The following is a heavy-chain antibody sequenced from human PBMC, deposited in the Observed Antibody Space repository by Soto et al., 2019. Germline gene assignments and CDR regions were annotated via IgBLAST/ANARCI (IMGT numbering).Heavy chain of an antibody. D-gene: IGHD2-15*01. Sequence: QVQLVQSGAEVKKPGSSVKVSCKASGGTFSSYAISWVRQAPGQGLEWMGGIIPIFGTANYAQKFQGRVTITADESMSTAYMELSSLRSEDTAVYYCAKADCSGGSCYSDYYYYYGMDVWGQGTTVTVSS. J-gene: IGHJ6*02. V-gene: IGHV1-69*01. CDR1: GGTFSSYA. CDR2: IIPIFGTA. CDR3: AKADCSGGSCYSDYYYYYGMDV.